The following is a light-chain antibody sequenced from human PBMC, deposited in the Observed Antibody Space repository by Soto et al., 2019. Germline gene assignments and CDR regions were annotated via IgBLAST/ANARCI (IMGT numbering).Light chain of an antibody. J-gene: IGLJ1*01. CDR1: SSDVGSYNL. V-gene: IGLV2-23*01. Sequence: QSVLTQPASVSGSPGQSITISCTGTSSDVGSYNLVSWYQRHPGKAPKLMIYEGSKRPSGVSDRFSGSKSANRASLTISGLQAEDEADYFCCSYAGGRTYVFGTGTKVTVL. CDR3: CSYAGGRTYV. CDR2: EGS.